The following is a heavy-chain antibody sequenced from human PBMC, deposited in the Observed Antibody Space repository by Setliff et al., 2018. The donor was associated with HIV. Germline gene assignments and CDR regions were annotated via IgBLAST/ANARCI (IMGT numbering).Heavy chain of an antibody. CDR2: ISSVSTI. CDR3: ARGAGGNSLSAFDI. V-gene: IGHV3-48*03. Sequence: LRLSCAASGFTFSSYEMNWVRQAPGKGLEWVSYISSVSTIYYADSVKGRFTISRDNAKNSLYLQMNSLRAEDTAVYYCARGAGGNSLSAFDIWGQGTMVTVSS. J-gene: IGHJ3*02. CDR1: GFTFSSYE. D-gene: IGHD2-21*01.